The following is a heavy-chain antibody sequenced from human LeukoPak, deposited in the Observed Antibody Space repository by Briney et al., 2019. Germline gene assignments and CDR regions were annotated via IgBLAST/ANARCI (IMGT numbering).Heavy chain of an antibody. Sequence: GGSLRLSCAASGFDFSIYRMNWVRQAPGKGLEWVSVIYSGGSTYYADSVKGRFTISRDNSKNTLYLQMNSLRAEDTAVYYCARDRRMVRGVSVHAFDIWGQGTMVTVSS. V-gene: IGHV3-66*01. CDR1: GFDFSIYR. CDR3: ARDRRMVRGVSVHAFDI. J-gene: IGHJ3*02. D-gene: IGHD3-10*01. CDR2: IYSGGST.